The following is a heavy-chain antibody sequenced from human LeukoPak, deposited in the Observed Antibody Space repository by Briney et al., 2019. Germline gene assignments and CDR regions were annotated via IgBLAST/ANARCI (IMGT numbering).Heavy chain of an antibody. V-gene: IGHV3-74*01. D-gene: IGHD1-1*01. CDR3: ARTSDNWNAEGYFDY. CDR2: IKSDGSST. Sequence: GGSLRLSCAVSGFDFSCSAMSWVRQAPGKGLVWVSRIKSDGSSTSYADPVKGRFTISRDKAKNSLYLQMNSLRAEDTAVYYCARTSDNWNAEGYFDYWGQGTLVTVSS. J-gene: IGHJ4*02. CDR1: GFDFSCSA.